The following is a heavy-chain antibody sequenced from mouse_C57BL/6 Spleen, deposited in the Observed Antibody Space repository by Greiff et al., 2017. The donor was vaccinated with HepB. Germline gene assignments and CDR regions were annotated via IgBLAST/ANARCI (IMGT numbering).Heavy chain of an antibody. V-gene: IGHV1-4*01. CDR3: ARDDGSSSHAMDY. D-gene: IGHD1-1*01. J-gene: IGHJ4*01. Sequence: QVQLQQSGAELARPGASVKMSCKASGYTFTSYTMHWVKQRPGQGLEWIGYINPSSGYTKYNQKFKDKATLTADKSSSTAYMQLSSLTSEDAAVYDCARDDGSSSHAMDYWGQGTSVTVSS. CDR2: INPSSGYT. CDR1: GYTFTSYT.